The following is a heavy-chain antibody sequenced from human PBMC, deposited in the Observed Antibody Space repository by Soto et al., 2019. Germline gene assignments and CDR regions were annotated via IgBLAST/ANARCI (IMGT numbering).Heavy chain of an antibody. J-gene: IGHJ5*02. CDR1: GFTLSTYW. CDR2: ISSGGTYT. V-gene: IGHV3-74*01. CDR3: ARTFVDGMAGFGP. D-gene: IGHD2-15*01. Sequence: PGRSLRLSCASSGFTLSTYWMHWVRQVPGKGLVWVSRISSGGTYTNYADSVKGRFTISRDSARNTLFLQMNYLTGEDTAVYYCARTFVDGMAGFGPWGQGTLVTVSS.